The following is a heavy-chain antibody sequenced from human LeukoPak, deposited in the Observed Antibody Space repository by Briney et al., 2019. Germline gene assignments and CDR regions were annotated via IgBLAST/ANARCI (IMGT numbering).Heavy chain of an antibody. CDR1: GFTFDDYA. Sequence: GGSLRLSCAASGFTFDDYAMHWVRQAPGKGLEWVSGISWNSGSIGYADSVKGRFTISRDNAKNSLYLQMNSLRAEDTALYYCAKATWAYSSSSTHFGYWGQGTLVTVSS. V-gene: IGHV3-9*01. J-gene: IGHJ4*02. CDR2: ISWNSGSI. CDR3: AKATWAYSSSSTHFGY. D-gene: IGHD6-13*01.